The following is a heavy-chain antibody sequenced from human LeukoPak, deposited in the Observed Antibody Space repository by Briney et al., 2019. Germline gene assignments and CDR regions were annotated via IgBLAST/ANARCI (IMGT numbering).Heavy chain of an antibody. D-gene: IGHD2-2*01. J-gene: IGHJ3*02. CDR3: ARDICSTSCCDAFDI. CDR1: GFTFSMHG. Sequence: GGSLRLSCAASGFTFSMHGMHWVRQAPGKGLEWVAFIRYDGSNKYYTDSVKGRFTISRDNSKNTLYLQMNSLRAEDTAVYYCARDICSTSCCDAFDIWGQGTMVTVSS. CDR2: IRYDGSNK. V-gene: IGHV3-30*02.